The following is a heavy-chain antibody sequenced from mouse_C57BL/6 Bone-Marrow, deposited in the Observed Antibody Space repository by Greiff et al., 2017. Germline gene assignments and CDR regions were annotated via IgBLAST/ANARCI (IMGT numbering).Heavy chain of an antibody. CDR3: ARSTYGSGGYAMDY. CDR1: GYAFSSSW. CDR2: IYPGDGDT. D-gene: IGHD1-1*01. V-gene: IGHV1-82*01. Sequence: VQLQQSGPELVKPGASVKISCKASGYAFSSSWMNWVKQRPGKGLEWIGRIYPGDGDTNYNGKFKGKATLTADKSSSTAYMQLSSLTSEDSAVYLCARSTYGSGGYAMDYWGQGTSVTVSS. J-gene: IGHJ4*01.